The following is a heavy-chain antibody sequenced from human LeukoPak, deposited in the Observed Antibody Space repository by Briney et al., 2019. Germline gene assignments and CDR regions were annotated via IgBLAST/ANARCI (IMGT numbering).Heavy chain of an antibody. J-gene: IGHJ6*02. Sequence: PSETLSLTCAVYGGSFSGYYWSWIRQPPGKGLEWIGEINHSGSTNYNPSLKSRVTISVDTSKNQFSLKLSSVTAADTAVYYCARFVDGYYYGMDVWGQGTTVTVSS. D-gene: IGHD3/OR15-3a*01. CDR3: ARFVDGYYYGMDV. CDR1: GGSFSGYY. CDR2: INHSGST. V-gene: IGHV4-34*01.